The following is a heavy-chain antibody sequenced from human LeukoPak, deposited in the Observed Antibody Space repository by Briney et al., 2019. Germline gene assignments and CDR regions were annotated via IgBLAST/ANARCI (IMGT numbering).Heavy chain of an antibody. V-gene: IGHV4-59*08. J-gene: IGHJ3*02. CDR3: ARARYTNSWYAVDI. D-gene: IGHD6-13*01. Sequence: PSETLSLTCLVSSGSVSSYYWTWIRQPPGKGLEWIGYIYHTGSNNYSPYLKSRVTMYVDTSKNQLSLKLSSVTAADTAMYYCARARYTNSWYAVDIWGQGTMVTVSS. CDR2: IYHTGSN. CDR1: SGSVSSYY.